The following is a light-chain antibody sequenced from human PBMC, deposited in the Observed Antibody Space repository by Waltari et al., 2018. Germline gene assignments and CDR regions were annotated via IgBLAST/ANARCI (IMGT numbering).Light chain of an antibody. V-gene: IGLV1-40*01. CDR3: QSYDTSLSVV. CDR1: GSTNGAGYD. J-gene: IGLJ2*01. CDR2: GFN. Sequence: QSVLTQTPSVSGAPGQRVTISCTGGGSTNGAGYDVHRYRQLPGQDPELLLYGFNNRPSGVPHRFFGSLSGTSASLAITGLQAEDEADYYCQSYDTSLSVVFGGGTKLTV.